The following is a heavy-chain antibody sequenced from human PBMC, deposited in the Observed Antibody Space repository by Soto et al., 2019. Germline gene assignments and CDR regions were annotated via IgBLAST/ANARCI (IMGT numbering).Heavy chain of an antibody. Sequence: GGSLRLSCAASGFTFSSYWMHWVRQAPGKGLVWVSHINNDGSSTNYADSVKGRFTISRDNSKNTLYLQMNSLRAEDTAVYYCASRSSGWYFDYWGQGTLVTVSS. J-gene: IGHJ4*02. V-gene: IGHV3-74*01. D-gene: IGHD6-19*01. CDR1: GFTFSSYW. CDR2: INNDGSST. CDR3: ASRSSGWYFDY.